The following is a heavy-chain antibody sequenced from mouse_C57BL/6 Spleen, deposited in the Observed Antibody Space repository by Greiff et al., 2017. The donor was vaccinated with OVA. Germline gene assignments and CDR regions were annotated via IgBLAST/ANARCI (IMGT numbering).Heavy chain of an antibody. CDR1: GFTFSDYY. CDR2: INYDGSST. D-gene: IGHD6-1*01. J-gene: IGHJ3*01. V-gene: IGHV5-16*01. Sequence: EVQLVESEGGLVQPGSSMKLSCTASGFTFSDYYMALVRQVPEKGLEWVANINYDGSSTYYLDSLKSRFIISRDNAKNILYLQMSSLKSEDTSTYYCAREQCDYWGQGTLVTVSA. CDR3: AREQCDY.